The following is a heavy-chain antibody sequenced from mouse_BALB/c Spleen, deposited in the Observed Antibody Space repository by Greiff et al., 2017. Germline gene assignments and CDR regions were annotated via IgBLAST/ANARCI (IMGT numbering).Heavy chain of an antibody. D-gene: IGHD1-1*02. Sequence: QVQLQQSGAELAKPGASVKMSCKASGYTFTSYWMHWVKQRPGQGLEWIGYINPSTGYTEYNQKFKDKATLTADKSSSTAYMQLSSLTSEDSAVYYCARGLWSLYYAMDYWGQGTSVTVSS. CDR1: GYTFTSYW. J-gene: IGHJ4*01. V-gene: IGHV1-7*01. CDR2: INPSTGYT. CDR3: ARGLWSLYYAMDY.